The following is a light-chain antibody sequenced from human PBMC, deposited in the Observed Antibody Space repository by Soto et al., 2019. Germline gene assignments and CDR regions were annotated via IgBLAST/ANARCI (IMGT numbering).Light chain of an antibody. J-gene: IGKJ2*01. Sequence: EVVLTQSPGTLSLSPGERGTLSCRASQSVSNNYFAWYQQKPGQAPRLLIFGSSDRAPVIPDRFSGSGSGTDFPLTISRLEPEDFAVYYCQQYGSSPPYTFGQGTKREIK. CDR1: QSVSNNY. CDR2: GSS. V-gene: IGKV3-20*01. CDR3: QQYGSSPPYT.